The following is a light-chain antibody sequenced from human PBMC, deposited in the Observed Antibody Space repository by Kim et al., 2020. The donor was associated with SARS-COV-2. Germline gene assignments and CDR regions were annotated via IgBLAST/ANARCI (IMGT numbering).Light chain of an antibody. CDR1: SLRIYY. CDR3: NSRDSSGNHLRV. CDR2: GKN. V-gene: IGLV3-19*01. J-gene: IGLJ2*01. Sequence: SSELTQDPAVSVALGQTVRITCQGDSLRIYYASWYQQKPGQAPVLVIYGKNNRPSGIPDRFSGSSSGNTASLTTTGAQAEDEADYYCNSRDSSGNHLRVF.